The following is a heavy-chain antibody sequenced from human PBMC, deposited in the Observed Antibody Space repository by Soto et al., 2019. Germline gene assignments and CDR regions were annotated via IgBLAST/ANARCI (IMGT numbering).Heavy chain of an antibody. J-gene: IGHJ5*02. CDR1: GFTFSSYW. D-gene: IGHD3-22*01. CDR2: INSDGSST. Sequence: GGSLRLSCAASGFTFSSYWMHWVRQAPGKGLVWVSRINSDGSSTSYADSVKGRFTISRDNAKNTLYLQMNSLRAEDTAVYYCARDLAAYYYDSSGYPFDPWGQGTLVTVSS. CDR3: ARDLAAYYYDSSGYPFDP. V-gene: IGHV3-74*01.